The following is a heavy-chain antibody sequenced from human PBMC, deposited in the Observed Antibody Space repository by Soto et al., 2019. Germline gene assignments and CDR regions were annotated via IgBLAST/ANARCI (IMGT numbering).Heavy chain of an antibody. V-gene: IGHV3-30-3*01. J-gene: IGHJ4*01. CDR3: ARGSGGCSRGSCYSDITSSDFDF. Sequence: QVQLVESGGGVVQPGRSLRLSCAASGFTFSSYAMHWVRQAPGKGLEGVAGISCDGSNKYYADSVKGRFTISRDNSKNTLNLQMNSLRADDTDVYYSARGSGGCSRGSCYSDITSSDFDFWGQGTLVPVS. CDR2: ISCDGSNK. D-gene: IGHD2-15*01. CDR1: GFTFSSYA.